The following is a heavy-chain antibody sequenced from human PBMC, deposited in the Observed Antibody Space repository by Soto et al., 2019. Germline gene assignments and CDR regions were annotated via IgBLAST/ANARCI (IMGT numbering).Heavy chain of an antibody. CDR2: MNPNSGNT. CDR1: GYTFTSYD. Sequence: ASVKVSCKASGYTFTSYDINWVRQATGQGLEWMGWMNPNSGNTGYAQKFQGRVTMTRNTSISTAYMELSSLRSEDTAVYYCARVERSYYGSGNYYVYWGQGTLVTVSS. CDR3: ARVERSYYGSGNYYVY. V-gene: IGHV1-8*01. J-gene: IGHJ4*02. D-gene: IGHD3-10*01.